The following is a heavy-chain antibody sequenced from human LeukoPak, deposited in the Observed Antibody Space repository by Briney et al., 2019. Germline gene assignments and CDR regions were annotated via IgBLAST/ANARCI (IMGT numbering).Heavy chain of an antibody. CDR3: ARDDERDGHNMFDY. CDR1: GYTFTNYA. V-gene: IGHV1-3*01. D-gene: IGHD5-24*01. J-gene: IGHJ4*02. CDR2: INAGHGKT. Sequence: ASVKVSCKTSGYTFTNYAMHWVRQAPGQRLEWMGWINAGHGKTKYSQKFQGRLSFTRDTSATTAFMELTGLRSEDTAVYFCARDDERDGHNMFDYWGQGTLVTVSS.